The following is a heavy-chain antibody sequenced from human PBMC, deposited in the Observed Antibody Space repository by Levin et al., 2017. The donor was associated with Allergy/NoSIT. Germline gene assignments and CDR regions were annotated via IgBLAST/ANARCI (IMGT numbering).Heavy chain of an antibody. CDR1: GGTFSSYT. CDR3: ARGLGYCTSITCYLPFDY. J-gene: IGHJ4*02. CDR2: IIPLPDIP. V-gene: IGHV1-69*02. Sequence: ASVKVSCKASGGTFSSYTFSWVRQAPGQGLEWMGSIIPLPDIPNYAQKFQDRVTITADKSTSTVYMELSSLRSEDTAVYYCARGLGYCTSITCYLPFDYWGQGTLVTVSS. D-gene: IGHD2/OR15-2a*01.